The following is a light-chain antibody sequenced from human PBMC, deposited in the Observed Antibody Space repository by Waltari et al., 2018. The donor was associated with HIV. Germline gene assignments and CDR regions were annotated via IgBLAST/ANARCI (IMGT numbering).Light chain of an antibody. V-gene: IGLV2-14*03. CDR3: TSYAGGSFYV. J-gene: IGLJ1*01. Sequence: QSALTQPASVSGSPGQSITISCTGTSSDVGGYNYVSWYQQHPGKAPKLMIYDVNNRPSGVSNRSSGSKSGNTASLTISGLQAEDEAEYYCTSYAGGSFYVFGTGTKVTVL. CDR1: SSDVGGYNY. CDR2: DVN.